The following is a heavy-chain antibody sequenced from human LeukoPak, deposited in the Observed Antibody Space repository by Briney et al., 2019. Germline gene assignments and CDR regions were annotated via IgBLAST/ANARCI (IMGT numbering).Heavy chain of an antibody. V-gene: IGHV3-74*01. CDR3: TRYLSGGFDS. J-gene: IGHJ4*02. D-gene: IGHD2-15*01. CDR1: GFTFNNYW. CDR2: INTDGTTT. Sequence: GGSLRLSCVGSGFTFNNYWMLWVRQASGKGLVWVSRINTDGTTTSYADSVKGRFTFSRDNAKNTLYLQMNSLRAEDTAVYYCTRYLSGGFDSWGQGTLVTVSS.